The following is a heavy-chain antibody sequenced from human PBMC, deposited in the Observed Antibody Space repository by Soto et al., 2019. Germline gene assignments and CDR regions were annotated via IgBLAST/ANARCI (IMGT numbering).Heavy chain of an antibody. CDR1: GFTFSSYS. CDR3: ASLPFWSGYYPQPYYYYGMDV. CDR2: ISSSSSYI. V-gene: IGHV3-21*01. D-gene: IGHD3-3*01. J-gene: IGHJ6*02. Sequence: PGGSLRLSCAASGFTFSSYSMNWVRQAPGKGLEWVSSISSSSSYIYYADSVKGRFTISRDNAKNSLYLQMNSLRAEDTAVYYCASLPFWSGYYPQPYYYYGMDVWGQGTTVTVSS.